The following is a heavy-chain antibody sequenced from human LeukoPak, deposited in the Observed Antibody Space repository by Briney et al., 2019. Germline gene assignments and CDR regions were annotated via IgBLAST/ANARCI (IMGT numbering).Heavy chain of an antibody. Sequence: SETLSLTCAVSGGSISSGGYSWSWIRQPPGKGLEWIGYIYHSGSTYYNPSLKSRVTISVDRSKNQFSLKLSSVTAADTAVYYCARSDYYGSGSHTVFDAFDIWGQGTRVTVSS. CDR2: IYHSGST. V-gene: IGHV4-30-2*01. CDR3: ARSDYYGSGSHTVFDAFDI. J-gene: IGHJ3*02. D-gene: IGHD3-10*01. CDR1: GGSISSGGYS.